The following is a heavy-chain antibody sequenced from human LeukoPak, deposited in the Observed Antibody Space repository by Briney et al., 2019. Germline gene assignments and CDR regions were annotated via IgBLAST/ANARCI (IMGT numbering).Heavy chain of an antibody. J-gene: IGHJ4*02. Sequence: AASVKVSRKASGYTFTSYDINWVRQATGQGLEWMGWMNPNSGNTGYAQKFQGRVTMTRNTSISTAYMELSSLRSEDTAVYYCARGLRFLEWLLAYWGQGTLVTVSS. CDR2: MNPNSGNT. CDR3: ARGLRFLEWLLAY. D-gene: IGHD3-3*01. CDR1: GYTFTSYD. V-gene: IGHV1-8*01.